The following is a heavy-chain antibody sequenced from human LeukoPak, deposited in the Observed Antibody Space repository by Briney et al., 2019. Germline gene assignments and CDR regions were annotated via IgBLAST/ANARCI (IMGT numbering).Heavy chain of an antibody. D-gene: IGHD3-16*01. CDR1: GGSISSYY. V-gene: IGHV4-59*01. J-gene: IGHJ5*02. CDR2: IYYSGST. Sequence: PSETLSLTCTISGGSISSYYWSWIRQPPGKGLEWIGYIYYSGSTNYNPSLKSRVTISVDTSKNQFSLKLSSVTAADTAVYYCARDNRFGETPYNWFDPWGQGTLVTVSS. CDR3: ARDNRFGETPYNWFDP.